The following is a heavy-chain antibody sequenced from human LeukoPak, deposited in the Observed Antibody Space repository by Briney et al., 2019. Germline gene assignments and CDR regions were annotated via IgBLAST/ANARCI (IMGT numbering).Heavy chain of an antibody. V-gene: IGHV4-59*01. J-gene: IGHJ3*02. Sequence: ETLSLTCTVSGGSISSYYWSWIRQPPGKGLEWIGYIYYSGSTNYNPSLKSRVTISVDTSKNQFSLKLSSVTAADTAVYYCATSSANTYDFWSGYPHDAFDIWDQGTMVTVSS. CDR2: IYYSGST. CDR3: ATSSANTYDFWSGYPHDAFDI. D-gene: IGHD3-3*01. CDR1: GGSISSYY.